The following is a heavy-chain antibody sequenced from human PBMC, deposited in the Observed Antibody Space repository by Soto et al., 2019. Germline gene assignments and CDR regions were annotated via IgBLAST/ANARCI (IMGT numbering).Heavy chain of an antibody. Sequence: SETLSLTCTVSGGSISSSIYYWGWIRHPPGKRLECIGSIFYSGTTYYNPSLKSRVTISVDTSKNQFSLKLSSVTAADTAVFSCARRGGDLWSGHYAVHWGQGAMVTV. CDR3: ARRGGDLWSGHYAVH. D-gene: IGHD3-3*01. CDR1: GGSISSSIYY. CDR2: IFYSGTT. J-gene: IGHJ4*01. V-gene: IGHV4-39*01.